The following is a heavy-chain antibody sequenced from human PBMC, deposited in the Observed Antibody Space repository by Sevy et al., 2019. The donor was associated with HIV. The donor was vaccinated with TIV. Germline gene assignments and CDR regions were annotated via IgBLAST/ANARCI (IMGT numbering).Heavy chain of an antibody. Sequence: GGSLRLSCTASGFTFSNAWMTWVRQTPERGLEWVALIKPITDAGTTDDAAPVQGRFTISRDDSKNTVYLQLNSLKTEDTAVYYCTAGPVSFWGQGTLVTVSS. CDR1: GFTFSNAW. CDR2: IKPITDAGTT. CDR3: TAGPVSF. J-gene: IGHJ4*02. V-gene: IGHV3-15*01. D-gene: IGHD3-16*01.